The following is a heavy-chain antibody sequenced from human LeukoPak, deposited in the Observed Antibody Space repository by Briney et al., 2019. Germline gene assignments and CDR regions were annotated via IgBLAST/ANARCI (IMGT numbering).Heavy chain of an antibody. Sequence: ASVKVSCKASGFTFTSSAMQWVRQARGQRLEWIGWIVVGSGNTNYAQKFQERVTITRDMSTSTAYMELSSLRSEDTAVYYCAAHDYGDYAHWSYDYWGQGTLVTVSS. CDR2: IVVGSGNT. CDR1: GFTFTSSA. J-gene: IGHJ4*02. D-gene: IGHD4-17*01. V-gene: IGHV1-58*02. CDR3: AAHDYGDYAHWSYDY.